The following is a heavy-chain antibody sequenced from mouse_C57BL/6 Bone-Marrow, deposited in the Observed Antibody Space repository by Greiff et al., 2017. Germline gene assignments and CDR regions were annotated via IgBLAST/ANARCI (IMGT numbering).Heavy chain of an antibody. CDR3: ARSGYDGGVDY. J-gene: IGHJ4*01. D-gene: IGHD2-2*01. CDR1: GYTFTSYW. V-gene: IGHV1-69*01. CDR2: IDPSDSYT. Sequence: QVQLQQPGAELVMPGASVKLSCKASGYTFTSYWMHWVKQRPGQGLEWIGEIDPSDSYTNYNQKFKGKSTLTVDKSSSTAYMQLSSLTSEDSAVYYCARSGYDGGVDYWGQGTSVTVSS.